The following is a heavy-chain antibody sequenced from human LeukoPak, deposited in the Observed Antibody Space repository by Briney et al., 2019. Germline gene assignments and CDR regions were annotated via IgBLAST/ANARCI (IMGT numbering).Heavy chain of an antibody. V-gene: IGHV5-51*01. CDR1: GYSFTSYW. J-gene: IGHJ3*02. CDR2: IYPGDSDT. Sequence: GESLKISCKGSGYSFTSYWIGWVRQIPGKGLEWMGIIYPGDSDTRYSPSFQGQVTISADKSISTAYLQWSSLKASDTAMYYCARMKVYCSSTSCPSDAFDIWGQGTMVTVSS. D-gene: IGHD2-2*01. CDR3: ARMKVYCSSTSCPSDAFDI.